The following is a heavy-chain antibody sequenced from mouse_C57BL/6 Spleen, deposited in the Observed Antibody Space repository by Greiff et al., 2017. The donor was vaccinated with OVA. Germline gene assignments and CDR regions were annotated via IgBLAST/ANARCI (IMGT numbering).Heavy chain of an antibody. J-gene: IGHJ1*03. CDR3: ARRYGSRYWYFDV. V-gene: IGHV1-61*01. CDR1: GYTFTSYW. D-gene: IGHD1-1*01. CDR2: IYPSDSET. Sequence: VQLQQPGAELVRPGSSVKLSCKASGYTFTSYWLDWVKQRPGQGLEWIGNIYPSDSETHYNQKFKDKATLTVDKSSSTAYMQLSSLTSEDSAVYYCARRYGSRYWYFDVWGTGTTVTVSS.